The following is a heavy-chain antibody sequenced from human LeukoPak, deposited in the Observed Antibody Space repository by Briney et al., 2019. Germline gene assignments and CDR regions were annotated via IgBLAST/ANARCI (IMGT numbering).Heavy chain of an antibody. Sequence: SETLPLTCTVSGGSISSSPYYWGWIRQPPGKGLEWIGNVYYTGSTHYNPSLKSRVTISVDTSKTQFSLNLTSVTAADTAVYYCLSWDCAKTSYSDHYYDIDLWGKGTTVIVSS. D-gene: IGHD2-8*01. CDR1: GGSISSSPYY. V-gene: IGHV4-39*01. J-gene: IGHJ6*03. CDR3: LSWDCAKTSYSDHYYDIDL. CDR2: VYYTGST.